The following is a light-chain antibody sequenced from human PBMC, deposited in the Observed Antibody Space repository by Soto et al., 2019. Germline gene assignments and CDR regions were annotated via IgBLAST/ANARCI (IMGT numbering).Light chain of an antibody. CDR1: QNTRYL. Sequence: DVRLTLSPSTLSATLGDSVTITCRASQNTRYLLAWYQQKAGTARKLLIDDASSLYGGVPTRFSGRGSATDFTLTISTLQPEDFATYYCQQSYSTPPFGPGTKVD. CDR2: DAS. V-gene: IGKV1-39*01. CDR3: QQSYSTPP. J-gene: IGKJ3*01.